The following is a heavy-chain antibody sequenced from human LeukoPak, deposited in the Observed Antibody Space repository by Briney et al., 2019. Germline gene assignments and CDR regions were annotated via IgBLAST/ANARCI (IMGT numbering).Heavy chain of an antibody. CDR1: GGSFSGYY. J-gene: IGHJ5*02. CDR3: ARGLGLYYYGSGSYRANNWFDP. Sequence: SETLSLTCAVYGGSFSGYYWSWIRQPPGKGLEWIGEIYHSGSTNYNPSLKSRVTISVDTSKNQFSLKLSSVTAADTAVYYCARGLGLYYYGSGSYRANNWFDPWGQGTLVTVSS. CDR2: IYHSGST. D-gene: IGHD3-10*01. V-gene: IGHV4-34*01.